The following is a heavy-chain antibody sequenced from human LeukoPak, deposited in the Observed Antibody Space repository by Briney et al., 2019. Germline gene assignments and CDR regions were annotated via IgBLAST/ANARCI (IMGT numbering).Heavy chain of an antibody. V-gene: IGHV1-2*02. Sequence: ASVKVSCKASGGTFSSYAISWVRQAPGQGLEWMGWINPNSGGTNYAQKFQGRVTMTRDTSISTAYMELSRLRSDDTAVYYCARVLYDFWSGYSFKGMDVWGQGTTVTVSS. J-gene: IGHJ6*02. D-gene: IGHD3-3*01. CDR3: ARVLYDFWSGYSFKGMDV. CDR1: GGTFSSYA. CDR2: INPNSGGT.